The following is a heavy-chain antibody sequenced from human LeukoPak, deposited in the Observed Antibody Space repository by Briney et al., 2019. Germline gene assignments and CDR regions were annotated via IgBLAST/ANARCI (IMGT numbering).Heavy chain of an antibody. J-gene: IGHJ4*02. CDR3: AKCLGSGWYASSD. CDR2: IIPIFGTA. V-gene: IGHV1-69*13. D-gene: IGHD6-13*01. CDR1: GGTFSSYA. Sequence: GASVKVSCKASGGTFSSYAISWVRQAPGQGLEWMGGIIPIFGTANYAQKFQGRVTITADESTSTAYMELNSLRAEDTAVYYCAKCLGSGWYASSDWGQGTLVTVSS.